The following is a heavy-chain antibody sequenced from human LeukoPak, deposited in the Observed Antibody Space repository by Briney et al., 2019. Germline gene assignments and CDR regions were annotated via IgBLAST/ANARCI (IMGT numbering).Heavy chain of an antibody. CDR1: GFTFDDYA. J-gene: IGHJ4*02. CDR2: ISWNSGSI. CDR3: ARDYSGYFDY. Sequence: TGGPLRLSCAASGFTFDDYAMHWVRQAPGKGLEWVSGISWNSGSIGYADSVKGRFTISRDNAKNSLYLQMNNLRAEDTAVYYCARDYSGYFDYWGQGTLVTVSS. D-gene: IGHD2-15*01. V-gene: IGHV3-9*01.